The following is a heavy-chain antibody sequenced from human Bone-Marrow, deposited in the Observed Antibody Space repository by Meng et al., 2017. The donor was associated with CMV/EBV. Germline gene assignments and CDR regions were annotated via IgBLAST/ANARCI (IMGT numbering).Heavy chain of an antibody. J-gene: IGHJ4*02. Sequence: VSGGSSRSSDFYWGWIRQPPGKGLEWIGNIYYSGNTYYNPSPKSRVTISLDTSKTQFSLKLSSVTAADTAVYYCARFYSSGWEAFDSWGQGTLVTVSS. CDR1: GGSSRSSDFY. CDR2: IYYSGNT. CDR3: ARFYSSGWEAFDS. D-gene: IGHD6-19*01. V-gene: IGHV4-39*01.